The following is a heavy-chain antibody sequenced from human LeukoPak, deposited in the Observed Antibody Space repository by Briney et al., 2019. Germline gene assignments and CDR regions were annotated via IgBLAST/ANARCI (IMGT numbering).Heavy chain of an antibody. CDR3: ARAGYYYDSSGYYAYYFDY. D-gene: IGHD3-22*01. V-gene: IGHV4-4*07. CDR1: GGSIGSYY. CDR2: IYTSGST. Sequence: SETLSLTCTVSGGSIGSYYWSWIRQPAGKGLEWIGRIYTSGSTNYNPSLKSRVTMSVDTSKNQFSLKLSSVTAADTAVYYCARAGYYYDSSGYYAYYFDYWGQGTLVTVSS. J-gene: IGHJ4*02.